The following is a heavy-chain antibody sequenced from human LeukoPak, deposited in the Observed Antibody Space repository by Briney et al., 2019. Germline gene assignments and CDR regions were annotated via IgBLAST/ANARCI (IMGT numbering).Heavy chain of an antibody. V-gene: IGHV3-30*02. D-gene: IGHD1-7*01. CDR1: GFTFNNYA. Sequence: PGGSLRLSCAASGFTFNNYAMHWVRQAPGKVLEWVAFIRYDVSDKNYADSVKGRFTISRDNSKNTLYLQMNSLRVEDTAVYYCAKSGTAYFDYWGQGTLVTVSS. CDR2: IRYDVSDK. CDR3: AKSGTAYFDY. J-gene: IGHJ4*02.